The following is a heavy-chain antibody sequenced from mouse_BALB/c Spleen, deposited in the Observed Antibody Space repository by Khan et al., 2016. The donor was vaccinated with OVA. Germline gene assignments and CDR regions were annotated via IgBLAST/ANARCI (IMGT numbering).Heavy chain of an antibody. CDR2: ISYSGST. J-gene: IGHJ4*01. V-gene: IGHV3-2*02. D-gene: IGHD1-1*01. CDR1: GYSITSNYA. Sequence: VQLQESGPGLVKPSQSLSLTCTVTGYSITSNYAWNWIRQFPGNKLEWMGYISYSGSTNYNPSLKSRISITRDTSTNQFFLQLNSVTTEDTATYYCARGNYYGYAMDYWGQGTSITVSS. CDR3: ARGNYYGYAMDY.